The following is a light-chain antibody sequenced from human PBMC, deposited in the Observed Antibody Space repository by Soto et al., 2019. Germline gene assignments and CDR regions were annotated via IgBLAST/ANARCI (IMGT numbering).Light chain of an antibody. J-gene: IGKJ4*01. CDR3: QQYNNWPPLT. CDR2: GVS. Sequence: ERIMRHSPSTLSVSPGGSATCSRLPSQPVSQHLAWYQQNPGQAPSLLTYGVSTRASRIPASFSGSGSETKFTLTISSLQSEDFAVYYCQQYNNWPPLTFGRGTKVDIK. CDR1: QPVSQH. V-gene: IGKV3-15*01.